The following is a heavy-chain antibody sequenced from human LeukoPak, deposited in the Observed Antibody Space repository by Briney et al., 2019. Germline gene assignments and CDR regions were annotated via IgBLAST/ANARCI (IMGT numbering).Heavy chain of an antibody. CDR3: AKDDVAGIDDAFDI. J-gene: IGHJ3*02. V-gene: IGHV3-23*01. CDR1: GGTFSSYA. CDR2: ISGSGGST. D-gene: IGHD6-19*01. Sequence: ASVKVSCKASGGTFSSYAMSWVRQAPGKGLEWVSAISGSGGSTYYADSVKGRFTISRDNSKNTLYLQMNSLRAEDTAVYYCAKDDVAGIDDAFDIWSQGTMVTVSS.